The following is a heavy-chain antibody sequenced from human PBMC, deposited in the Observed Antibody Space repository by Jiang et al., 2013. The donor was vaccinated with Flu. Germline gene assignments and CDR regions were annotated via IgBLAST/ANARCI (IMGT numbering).Heavy chain of an antibody. CDR2: IGTAGDT. CDR1: GFTFSSYD. CDR3: AKLTNTMIVVVILDY. J-gene: IGHJ4*02. V-gene: IGHV3-13*01. D-gene: IGHD3-22*01. Sequence: VQLLESGGGVVQPGGSLRLSCAASGFTFSSYDMHWVRQATGKGLEWVSAIGTAGDTYYPGSVKGRFTISRENAKNSLYLQMNSLRAGDTAVYYCAKLTNTMIVVVILDYWGQGTLVTVSS.